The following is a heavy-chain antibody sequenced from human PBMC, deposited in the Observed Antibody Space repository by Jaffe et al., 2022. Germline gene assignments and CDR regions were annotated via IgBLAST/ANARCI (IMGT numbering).Heavy chain of an antibody. CDR3: AREHDYSNYVYYYYMDV. J-gene: IGHJ6*03. Sequence: QVQLQQSGPGLVKPSQTLSLTCAISGDSVSSNSAAWNWIRQSPSRGLEWLGRTYYRSKWYNDYAVSVKSRITINPDTSKNQFSLQLNSVTPEDTAVYYCAREHDYSNYVYYYYMDVWGKGTTVTVSS. V-gene: IGHV6-1*01. D-gene: IGHD4-4*01. CDR2: TYYRSKWYN. CDR1: GDSVSSNSAA.